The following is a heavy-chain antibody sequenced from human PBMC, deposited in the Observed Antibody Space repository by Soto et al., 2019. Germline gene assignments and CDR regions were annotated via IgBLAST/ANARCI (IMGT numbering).Heavy chain of an antibody. J-gene: IGHJ6*02. Sequence: GGSLRLSCSGSGFTFADNAVSWVRQAPGKGLEWVGFIRGKTYGGATDYAASVKGRFTFSRDDSKSIAYLQMNGLKTEDTAVYYCTRAGIDRTGTMHYYYGMDVWGQGTTVTVSS. CDR1: GFTFADNA. CDR2: IRGKTYGGAT. V-gene: IGHV3-49*04. CDR3: TRAGIDRTGTMHYYYGMDV. D-gene: IGHD1-1*01.